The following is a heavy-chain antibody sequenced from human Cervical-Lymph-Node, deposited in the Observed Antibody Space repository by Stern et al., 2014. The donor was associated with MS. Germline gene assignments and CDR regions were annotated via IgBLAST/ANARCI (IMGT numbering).Heavy chain of an antibody. CDR2: INPSGDNA. V-gene: IGHV1-46*02. J-gene: IGHJ4*02. D-gene: IGHD3/OR15-3a*01. CDR3: ASGTGSKRPTGNY. Sequence: QVQLVQSGAEVKKPGASVKVSCKAFGYTFNSHYMHWVRQAPGQGLEWVGIINPSGDNATYAQKFQGRVTITRDTSTSTVYMELSSLRSEDTAVYYCASGTGSKRPTGNYWGKGTLVTVSS. CDR1: GYTFNSHY.